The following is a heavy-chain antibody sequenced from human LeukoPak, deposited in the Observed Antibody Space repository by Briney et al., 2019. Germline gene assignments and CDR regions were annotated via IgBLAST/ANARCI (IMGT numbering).Heavy chain of an antibody. CDR1: GFTFSDYY. D-gene: IGHD3-10*01. Sequence: PGGSLRLSCAASGFTFSDYYMSWVRQAPGKGLEWVGNIKPDGSEKYYVDSVKGRFTISSDNAKNSLYLQMNSLGADDTAVYYCAREIGRGSGSGDAFDIWGQGTMVTVSS. CDR2: IKPDGSEK. V-gene: IGHV3-7*01. CDR3: AREIGRGSGSGDAFDI. J-gene: IGHJ3*02.